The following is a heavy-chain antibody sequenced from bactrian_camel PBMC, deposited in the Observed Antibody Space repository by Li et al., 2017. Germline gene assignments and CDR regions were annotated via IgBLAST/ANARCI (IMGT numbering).Heavy chain of an antibody. CDR2: IRYEDLGGT. V-gene: IGHV3-3*01. J-gene: IGHJ6*01. CDR1: RSIFSSHC. D-gene: IGHD6*01. CDR3: AAEPRQHESCVGSVVAIWAFGT. Sequence: HVQLVESGGGSVQAGGSLRLSCTVPRSIFSSHCMGWFRQHSGKEREGVASIRYEDLGGTYYTDSVRGRFTISKDKAKNTVYSQMNGLRPEDTAIYYCAAEPRQHESCVGSVVAIWAFGTTGQGTQVTVS.